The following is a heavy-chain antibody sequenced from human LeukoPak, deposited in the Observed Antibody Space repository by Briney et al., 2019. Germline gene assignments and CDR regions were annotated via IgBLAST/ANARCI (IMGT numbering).Heavy chain of an antibody. D-gene: IGHD1-26*01. CDR2: ISGSGGST. J-gene: IGHJ3*02. V-gene: IGHV3-23*01. CDR3: ARDLVGAPAFDI. Sequence: PGGSLRLSCAASGFTFSSYAMSWVRQAPGKGLEWVSAISGSGGSTYYADSVKGRFTISRDNSKNTLYLQMNSLRAEDTAVYYCARDLVGAPAFDIWGQGTMVTVSS. CDR1: GFTFSSYA.